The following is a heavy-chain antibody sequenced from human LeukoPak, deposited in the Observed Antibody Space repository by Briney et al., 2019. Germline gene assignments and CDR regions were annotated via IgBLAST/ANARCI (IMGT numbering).Heavy chain of an antibody. CDR2: ISSSGSTK. V-gene: IGHV3-48*04. J-gene: IGHJ6*02. Sequence: HPGGFLRLSCAASGFTFSRYTMNWVRQAPGKGLEWVSYISSSGSTKYYADSVKGRFTISRDNAKNSLYLQMNSLRAEDTAVYYCARDKGVIRLVYYYYGMDVWGQGTTVTVSS. CDR3: ARDKGVIRLVYYYYGMDV. CDR1: GFTFSRYT. D-gene: IGHD3-10*01.